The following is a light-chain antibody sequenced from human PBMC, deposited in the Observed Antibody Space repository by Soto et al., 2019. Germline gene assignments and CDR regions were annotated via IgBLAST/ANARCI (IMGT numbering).Light chain of an antibody. V-gene: IGKV1-39*01. CDR2: AAS. J-gene: IGKJ3*01. Sequence: DIQMTQSPSSLSASVGDRVTITCQASQDIRNYLNWYQQKPGKAPSLLIYAASSLPSGVPARFSGSGSGTDFTLTISSLQPEDFATYYCQQSYSTPLTFGPGTKVDI. CDR3: QQSYSTPLT. CDR1: QDIRNY.